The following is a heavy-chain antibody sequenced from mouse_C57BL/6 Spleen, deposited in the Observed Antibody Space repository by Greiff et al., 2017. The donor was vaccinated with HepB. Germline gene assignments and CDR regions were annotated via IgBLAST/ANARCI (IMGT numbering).Heavy chain of an antibody. CDR1: GFTFSDYG. J-gene: IGHJ3*01. V-gene: IGHV5-17*01. CDR3: ARGYYGSSYVLAY. D-gene: IGHD1-1*01. Sequence: EVQLVESGGGLVKPGGSLKLSCAASGFTFSDYGMHWVRQAPEKGLEWVAYISSGSSTIYYADTVKGRFTISRDNAKNTLFLQMTSLRSEDTAMYYCARGYYGSSYVLAYWGQGTLVTVAA. CDR2: ISSGSSTI.